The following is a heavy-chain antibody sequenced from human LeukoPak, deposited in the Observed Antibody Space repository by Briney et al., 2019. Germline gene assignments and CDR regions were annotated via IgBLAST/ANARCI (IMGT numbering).Heavy chain of an antibody. CDR3: AGWFPLKY. V-gene: IGHV4-39*07. CDR2: IYYSGST. Sequence: PETLSLTCTVSGGSISSSSYYWGWIRQPPGKGLEWIGSIYYSGSTYYNPSLKSRVTISEDTSKNQVSLKLSSVTAADTAIYYCAGWFPLKYWGQGALVTVSS. D-gene: IGHD6-19*01. CDR1: GGSISSSSYY. J-gene: IGHJ4*02.